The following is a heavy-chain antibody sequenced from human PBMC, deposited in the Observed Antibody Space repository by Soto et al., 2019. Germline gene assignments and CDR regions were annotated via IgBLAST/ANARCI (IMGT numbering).Heavy chain of an antibody. D-gene: IGHD3-3*01. Sequence: SETLSLTCTVSGGSVSSGSYYWSWTRQHPGKGLEWIGYIYYSGSTNYNPSLKSRVTISVDTSKNQFSLKLSAVTAADTAVYYCARDPVLRFLEDGMDVWGQGTTVTVSS. CDR3: ARDPVLRFLEDGMDV. CDR1: GGSVSSGSYY. J-gene: IGHJ6*02. CDR2: IYYSGST. V-gene: IGHV4-61*01.